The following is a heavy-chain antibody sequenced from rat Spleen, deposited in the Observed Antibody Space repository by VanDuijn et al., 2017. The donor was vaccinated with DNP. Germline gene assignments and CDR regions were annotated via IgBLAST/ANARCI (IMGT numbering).Heavy chain of an antibody. Sequence: EVQLVESGGGLVQPGRSLKLSCVASGFSFRDYDMAWVRQAPSKGLEWVACMSPTTRSSYYRDSVRGRFTVSRDDSTSTLYLQMDSLRSEDTATYYWARVQLGYYALDAWGQGTAVTVSS. CDR2: MSPTTRSS. J-gene: IGHJ4*01. D-gene: IGHD5-1*01. CDR3: ARVQLGYYALDA. CDR1: GFSFRDYD. V-gene: IGHV5-25*01.